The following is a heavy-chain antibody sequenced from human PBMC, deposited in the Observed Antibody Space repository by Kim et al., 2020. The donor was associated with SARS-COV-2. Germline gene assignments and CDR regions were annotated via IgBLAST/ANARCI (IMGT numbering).Heavy chain of an antibody. J-gene: IGHJ3*02. D-gene: IGHD3-16*01. CDR3: ATSRIQNSDDAFDI. Sequence: SETLSLTCTVSGGSISSGSYYWSWIRQPAGKGLEWIGRIYTSGSTNYNPSLKSRVTISVDTSKNQFSLKLSSVTAADTAVYYCATSRIQNSDDAFDIWGQGTMVTVSS. CDR1: GGSISSGSYY. V-gene: IGHV4-61*02. CDR2: IYTSGST.